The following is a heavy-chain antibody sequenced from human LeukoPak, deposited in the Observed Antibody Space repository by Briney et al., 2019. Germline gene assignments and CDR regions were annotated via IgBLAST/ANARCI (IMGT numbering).Heavy chain of an antibody. CDR1: GGSSSGYY. J-gene: IGHJ6*03. Sequence: SETLSLTCAVYGGSSSGYYWSWIRQPPGKGLEWIGEINHSGSTNYNPSLKRRVTTSVDTSKNQFSLKLSSVTAADTAVYYCARGARGNWNYSDYYYYCMDVWGKGTTVTVSS. D-gene: IGHD1-7*01. CDR3: ARGARGNWNYSDYYYYCMDV. CDR2: INHSGST. V-gene: IGHV4-34*01.